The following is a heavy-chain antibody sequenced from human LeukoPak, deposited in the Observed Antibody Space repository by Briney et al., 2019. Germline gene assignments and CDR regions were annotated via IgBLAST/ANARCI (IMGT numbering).Heavy chain of an antibody. CDR1: GGSISSYY. V-gene: IGHV4-39*01. J-gene: IGHJ5*02. D-gene: IGHD3-22*01. CDR3: ARRGPGRHDRKNWFDP. CDR2: IYYSGST. Sequence: SETLSLTCTVSGGSISSYYWGWIRQPLGKGLEWIGSIYYSGSTYYNPSLKSRVTISVDTSKNQFSLKLSSVTAADTAVYYCARRGPGRHDRKNWFDPWGQGTLVTVSS.